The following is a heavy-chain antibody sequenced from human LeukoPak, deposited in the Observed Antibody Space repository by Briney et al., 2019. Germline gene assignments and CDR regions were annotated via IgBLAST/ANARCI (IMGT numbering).Heavy chain of an antibody. CDR3: ARTYDILTAFYKGFDY. CDR2: INPNSGGT. CDR1: GYTFTAYY. V-gene: IGHV1-2*02. Sequence: ASVKVSCKASGYTFTAYYMHWVRQAPGQGLEWMGWINPNSGGTNYAQKFQGRVTMTRDTSISTAYMELSRLRSDDSAVYYCARTYDILTAFYKGFDYWGQGTLVTVSS. J-gene: IGHJ4*02. D-gene: IGHD3-9*01.